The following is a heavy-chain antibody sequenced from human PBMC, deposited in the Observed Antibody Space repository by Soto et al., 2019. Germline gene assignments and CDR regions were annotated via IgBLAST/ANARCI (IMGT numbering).Heavy chain of an antibody. J-gene: IGHJ1*01. CDR3: ARDLYPDYDFWSGYTRPQH. CDR2: INPSGGST. V-gene: IGHV1-46*01. D-gene: IGHD3-3*01. Sequence: ASVKVSCKASGYRFTSYYMHWVRQAPGQGLDWMGIINPSGGSTSYAQKFQGRVTMTTDTSTSTAYMELRSLRSDDTAVYYCARDLYPDYDFWSGYTRPQHWGQGTLVTVS. CDR1: GYRFTSYY.